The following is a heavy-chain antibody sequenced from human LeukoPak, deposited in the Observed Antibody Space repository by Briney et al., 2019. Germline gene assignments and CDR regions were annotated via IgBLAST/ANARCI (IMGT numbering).Heavy chain of an antibody. V-gene: IGHV3-30*04. J-gene: IGHJ6*03. Sequence: PGGSLRLSCAASGFTFSSYAMHWVRQAPGKGLEWVAVISYDGSNKYYADSVKGRFTISRDNSKNTLYLQMNSLRAEDTAVYYCASIAVAGDHYYYYMDVWGKGTTVTVSS. D-gene: IGHD6-19*01. CDR3: ASIAVAGDHYYYYMDV. CDR1: GFTFSSYA. CDR2: ISYDGSNK.